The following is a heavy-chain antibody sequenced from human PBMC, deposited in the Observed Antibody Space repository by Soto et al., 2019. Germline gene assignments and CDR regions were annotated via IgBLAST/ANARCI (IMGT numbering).Heavy chain of an antibody. J-gene: IGHJ4*02. D-gene: IGHD2-21*01. CDR2: TYFRSKWHY. CDR1: WDIVSINIAS. V-gene: IGHV6-1*01. CDR3: ERSDKWIAT. Sequence: SHPLXLTCAISWDIVSINIASFNFIMQSPSRVLEWLGRTYFRSKWHYGYAVSVRSRITIKPDTSKKQFSLQLNSVTTEDTDVYYCERSDKWIATWGQGTLV.